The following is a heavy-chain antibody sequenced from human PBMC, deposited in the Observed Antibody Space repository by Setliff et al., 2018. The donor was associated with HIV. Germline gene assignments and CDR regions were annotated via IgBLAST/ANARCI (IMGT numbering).Heavy chain of an antibody. CDR1: GFTFSNYE. D-gene: IGHD3-9*01. J-gene: IGHJ4*02. Sequence: SLRLSCAASGFTFSNYEMNWVRQAPGKGLEWVSYISSSGTTIYYADSVKGRFTISRDNAKNSLYLQMNSLRAEDTALYYCAKGYFDWLRAGTFDYWGQGSLVTVSS. CDR3: AKGYFDWLRAGTFDY. V-gene: IGHV3-48*03. CDR2: ISSSGTTI.